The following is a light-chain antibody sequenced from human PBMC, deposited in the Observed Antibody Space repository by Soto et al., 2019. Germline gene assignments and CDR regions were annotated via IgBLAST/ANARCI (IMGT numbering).Light chain of an antibody. J-gene: IGKJ5*01. CDR1: QSVSSSS. V-gene: IGKV3-20*01. CDR2: GAS. CDR3: QQYGSSLIT. Sequence: ALAQSPVALSLSPGEIATLSFRASQSVSSSSLAWYQQKPGQAPRLLIYGASSRATGIPDRFSGSGSGTDFTLTINRLEPEDFAVYYCQQYGSSLITFGQGTRLEIK.